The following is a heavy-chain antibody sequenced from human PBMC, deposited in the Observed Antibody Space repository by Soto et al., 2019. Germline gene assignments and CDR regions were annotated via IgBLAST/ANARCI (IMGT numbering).Heavy chain of an antibody. V-gene: IGHV1-69*06. D-gene: IGHD5-12*01. Sequence: QVQLVQSGTEVKKSGSSVKVSCKASGDTFTSFDISWMRQAAGQGLEWIGGIIPMFGTPNYAQKFQGSVTITADRSTSTAYLELRSLRSEDTAVYYCARGLRGYTGYDGGGAFDIWGQGTMVTVSS. J-gene: IGHJ3*02. CDR1: GDTFTSFD. CDR2: IIPMFGTP. CDR3: ARGLRGYTGYDGGGAFDI.